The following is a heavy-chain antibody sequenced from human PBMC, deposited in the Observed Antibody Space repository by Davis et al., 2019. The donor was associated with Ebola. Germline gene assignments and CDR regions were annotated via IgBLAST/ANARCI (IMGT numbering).Heavy chain of an antibody. CDR2: IHGSGRT. CDR3: VRHVRGYD. D-gene: IGHD5-12*01. V-gene: IGHV4-59*08. J-gene: IGHJ4*02. Sequence: MPGGSLRLSCTVSGGSISGFFWSWIRQSPGEGLEWIGYIHGSGRTSYNPSFKSRVTISLDMSKNQFSLKVGSVTAADTAVYYCVRHVRGYDWGQGILVTVSS. CDR1: GGSISGFF.